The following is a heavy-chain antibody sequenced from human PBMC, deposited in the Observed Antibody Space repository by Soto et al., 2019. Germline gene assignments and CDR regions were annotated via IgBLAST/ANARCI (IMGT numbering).Heavy chain of an antibody. CDR3: AKDMGPSPRPPDSLDI. CDR1: GFTFRSFG. CDR2: ISHDGNKE. V-gene: IGHV3-30*18. J-gene: IGHJ3*02. D-gene: IGHD3-10*01. Sequence: GGSLRLSCVASGFTFRSFGMHWVRQAPGKGLEWVATISHDGNKEYYSDSVKGRFTVSRDNSRDTIYLEMNSVRADDTAVYYCAKDMGPSPRPPDSLDIWGQGTVVTV.